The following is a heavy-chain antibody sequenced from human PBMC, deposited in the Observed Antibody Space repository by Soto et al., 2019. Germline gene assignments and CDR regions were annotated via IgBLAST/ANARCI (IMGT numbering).Heavy chain of an antibody. CDR2: IRNKANSYTT. CDR3: ARLAKPVTYGMDV. Sequence: GGSLRLSCVASGFTFRGSWMSWVRQAPGKGLEWVGRIRNKANSYTTAYAASVKGRFTISRDDSKNSLYLQMNSLKTEDTAVYYCARLAKPVTYGMDVWGQGTTVTVSS. D-gene: IGHD2-2*01. CDR1: GFTFRGSW. J-gene: IGHJ6*02. V-gene: IGHV3-72*01.